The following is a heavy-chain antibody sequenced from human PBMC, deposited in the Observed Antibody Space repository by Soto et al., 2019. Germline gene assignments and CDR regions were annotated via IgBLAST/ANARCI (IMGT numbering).Heavy chain of an antibody. D-gene: IGHD1-1*01. CDR2: ISYDGNNK. J-gene: IGHJ6*02. CDR1: GFIFSGYG. V-gene: IGHV3-30*18. CDR3: AKGGRGTYYYYYGMDV. Sequence: GGSLRLSCAASGFIFSGYGMHWVRQAPGKGLEWVAVISYDGNNKYYADSVKGRFTISRDNSKNTLYLQMNSLRAEDTAVYYCAKGGRGTYYYYYGMDVWGQGTTVTVSS.